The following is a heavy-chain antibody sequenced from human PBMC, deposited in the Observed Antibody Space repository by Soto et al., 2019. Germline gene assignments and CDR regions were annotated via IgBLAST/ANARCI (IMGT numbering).Heavy chain of an antibody. CDR1: GYTFTGYY. CDR3: ARDYYGGDYYGMDV. D-gene: IGHD4-17*01. V-gene: IGHV1-2*04. Sequence: ASVKVSCKASGYTFTGYYMHWVRQAPGQGLEWMGWINPNSGGTNYAQKFQGWVTMTRDTSISTAYMELSRLRSDDTAVYYCARDYYGGDYYGMDVWGQGTTVTVSS. J-gene: IGHJ6*02. CDR2: INPNSGGT.